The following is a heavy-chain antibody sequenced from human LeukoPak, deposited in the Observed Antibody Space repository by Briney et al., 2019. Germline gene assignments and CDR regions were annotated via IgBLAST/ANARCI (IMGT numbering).Heavy chain of an antibody. CDR1: GFTFSSYA. J-gene: IGHJ4*02. V-gene: IGHV3-23*01. D-gene: IGHD3-22*01. CDR2: ISGSGGSK. CDR3: AKDGRYYDNSGYYFGDYFDC. Sequence: GGSLRLSCAASGFTFSSYAMNWVRQAPGKGLEWVSAISGSGGSKYYADSVKGRFTISRDNAKNTLYLQMNSLRAEDTAVYYCAKDGRYYDNSGYYFGDYFDCWGQGTLVTVSS.